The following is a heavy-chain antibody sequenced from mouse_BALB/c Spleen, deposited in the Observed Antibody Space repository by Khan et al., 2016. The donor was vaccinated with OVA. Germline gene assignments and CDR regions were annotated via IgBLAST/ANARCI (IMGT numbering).Heavy chain of an antibody. CDR1: GYTFTNYW. V-gene: IGHV1-7*01. CDR2: INPSTDYT. J-gene: IGHJ3*01. D-gene: IGHD1-1*01. Sequence: VKLLESGAELAKPGASVKTSCKASGYTFTNYWMHWVKQRPGQGLEWIGYINPSTDYTEYNQKFKDKATLTADKSSSTAYMQLTSLTSEDSALYYCVNHGRSSAWFTYWGQGTLVTVSA. CDR3: VNHGRSSAWFTY.